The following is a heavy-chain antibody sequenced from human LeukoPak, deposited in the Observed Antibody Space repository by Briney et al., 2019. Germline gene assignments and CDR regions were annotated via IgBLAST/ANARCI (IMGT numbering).Heavy chain of an antibody. CDR1: GGSFSGYY. D-gene: IGHD6-25*01. CDR3: ARERHSSGPDY. Sequence: PSETLSLTCAVYGGSFSGYYWSWIRQPPGKGLEWIGEINHSGSTNYHPSLKSRVTISVATSKNQFSLKLRSVTAADTAVYYCARERHSSGPDYWGQGTLVTVSS. CDR2: INHSGST. V-gene: IGHV4-34*01. J-gene: IGHJ4*02.